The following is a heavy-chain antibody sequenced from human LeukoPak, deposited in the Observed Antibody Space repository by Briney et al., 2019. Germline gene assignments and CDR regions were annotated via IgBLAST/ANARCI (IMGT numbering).Heavy chain of an antibody. D-gene: IGHD5-12*01. V-gene: IGHV4-59*01. CDR2: IYYTGST. CDR3: ARVVYSGYDFRGAMDV. Sequence: SETLSLTCTISGGSISSYYWSWIRQPPGKGLEWIGYIYYTGSTNHNPSLKSRVTISVDTSKNQFPLKLSSVTAADTAVYYCARVVYSGYDFRGAMDVWGKGTTVTVSS. J-gene: IGHJ6*03. CDR1: GGSISSYY.